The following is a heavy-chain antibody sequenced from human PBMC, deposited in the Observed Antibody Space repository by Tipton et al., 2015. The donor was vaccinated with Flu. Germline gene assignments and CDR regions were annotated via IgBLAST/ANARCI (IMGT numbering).Heavy chain of an antibody. CDR1: GGATSDYY. J-gene: IGHJ4*02. CDR2: IYYMGNT. D-gene: IGHD6-13*01. V-gene: IGHV4-59*04. CDR3: ARRIRIAAAGNFDY. Sequence: TLSLTCTVSGGATSDYYWSWVRQSAEKGLEGIGNIYYMGNTYYNPSLNSRVTISVDTSKNQFSLKLSSVTAADTAVYYCARRIRIAAAGNFDYWGQGTLVTVSS.